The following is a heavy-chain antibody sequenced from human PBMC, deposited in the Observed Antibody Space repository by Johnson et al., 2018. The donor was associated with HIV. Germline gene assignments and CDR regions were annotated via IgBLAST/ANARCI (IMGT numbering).Heavy chain of an antibody. V-gene: IGHV3-11*04. CDR3: TTGFGPAYEI. CDR2: ISSDGSPI. D-gene: IGHD3-16*01. Sequence: QVQLVESGGGLVKPGGSLRLSCAVSGFTFSDHYMSWIRQAPGKGLEWVSYISSDGSPIDYADSVKGRFTISRDNGNNSLYLQMNSLRAEDAAVYYCTTGFGPAYEIWGQGTMVTVSS. J-gene: IGHJ3*02. CDR1: GFTFSDHY.